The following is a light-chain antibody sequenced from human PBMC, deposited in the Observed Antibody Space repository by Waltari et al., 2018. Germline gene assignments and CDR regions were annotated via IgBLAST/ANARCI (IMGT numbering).Light chain of an antibody. J-gene: IGKJ4*01. CDR3: LQYKNYPRT. V-gene: IGKV1-16*02. CDR1: QDISND. Sequence: DIQMTQSPSLLSASVGDRVIITCRAGQDISNDVAWFQQKPGKAPKSLIYGTSNLQSGVPSKFSGSGSGTDFTLTISRLQPEDFATYYCLQYKNYPRTFGGGTKVEIK. CDR2: GTS.